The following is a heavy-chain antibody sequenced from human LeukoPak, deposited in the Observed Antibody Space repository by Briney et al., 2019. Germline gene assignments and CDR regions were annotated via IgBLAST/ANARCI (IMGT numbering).Heavy chain of an antibody. CDR3: ARDTDYYDSSGYPNY. CDR1: GFTFSSYA. Sequence: GGSLRLSCAASGFTFSSYAMSWVRQAPGKGLEWVSAISGSGGSTYYADSVKGRFTISRDNAKNSLYLQMNSLRAEDTAVYYCARDTDYYDSSGYPNYWGQGTLVTVSS. D-gene: IGHD3-22*01. CDR2: ISGSGGST. J-gene: IGHJ4*02. V-gene: IGHV3-23*01.